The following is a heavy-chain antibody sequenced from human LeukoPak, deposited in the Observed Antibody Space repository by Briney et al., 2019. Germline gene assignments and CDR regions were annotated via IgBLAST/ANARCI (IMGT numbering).Heavy chain of an antibody. Sequence: TGGSLRLSCAASGFTFSSYAMSWVRQAPGKGLERVSAISGSGGSTYYADSVKGRFTISRDNSKNTLYLQMNSLRAEDTAVYYCAKHPSRSIVVVPAAIDYWGQGTLVTVSS. CDR3: AKHPSRSIVVVPAAIDY. D-gene: IGHD2-2*01. CDR2: ISGSGGST. CDR1: GFTFSSYA. J-gene: IGHJ4*02. V-gene: IGHV3-23*01.